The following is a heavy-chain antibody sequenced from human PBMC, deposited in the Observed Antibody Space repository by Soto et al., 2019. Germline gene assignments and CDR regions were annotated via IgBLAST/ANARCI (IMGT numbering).Heavy chain of an antibody. V-gene: IGHV4-34*01. CDR3: ARGGRLNGY. D-gene: IGHD2-8*01. CDR1: GGSFSGYY. J-gene: IGHJ4*02. Sequence: PSETLSLTCAVYGGSFSGYYWSWIRQPPGKGLEWIGEINHSGSTNYNPSLKSRVTISVDTSKNQFSLKLSSVTAADTAVYYCARGGRLNGYWGQGTLVTVSS. CDR2: INHSGST.